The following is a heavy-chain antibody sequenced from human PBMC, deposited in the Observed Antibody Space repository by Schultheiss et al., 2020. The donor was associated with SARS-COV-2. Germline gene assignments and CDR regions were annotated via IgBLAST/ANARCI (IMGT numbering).Heavy chain of an antibody. CDR1: GFSFPTYW. CDR3: ARHPVAAAGTYYYGMDV. CDR2: IYPGDSDT. Sequence: GGSLRLSCKGSGFSFPTYWIGWVRQMPGKGLEWMGIIYPGDSDTRYSPSFQGQVTISADKSISTAYLHWSSLKASDTAMYYCARHPVAAAGTYYYGMDVWGQGTTVTVSS. V-gene: IGHV5-51*01. D-gene: IGHD6-13*01. J-gene: IGHJ6*02.